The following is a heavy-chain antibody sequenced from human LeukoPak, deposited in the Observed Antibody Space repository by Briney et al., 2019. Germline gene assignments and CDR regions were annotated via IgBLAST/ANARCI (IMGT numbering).Heavy chain of an antibody. CDR1: GFIFSXQS. V-gene: IGHV3-21*01. Sequence: XXALRLSCVGCGFIFSXQSMNWVGQAPGRGVEVFSSISCRGSYRFYAHSVTRLFPISRDNASKSLSLQMTSLRGEDTAVYYCVRGSRKLGGMDVWGQGTTVTVSS. D-gene: IGHD1-7*01. CDR3: VRGSRKLGGMDV. J-gene: IGHJ6*02. CDR2: ISCRGSYR.